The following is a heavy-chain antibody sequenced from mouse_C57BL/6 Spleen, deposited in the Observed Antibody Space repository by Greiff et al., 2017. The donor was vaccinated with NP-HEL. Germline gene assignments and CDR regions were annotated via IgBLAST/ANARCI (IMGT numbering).Heavy chain of an antibody. J-gene: IGHJ3*01. CDR2: ISDGGSYT. V-gene: IGHV5-4*01. CDR1: GFTFSSYA. CDR3: ARDYDGFPFAY. Sequence: DVKLVESGGGLVKPGGSLKLSCAASGFTFSSYAMSWVRQTPEKRLEWVATISDGGSYTYYPDNVKGRFTISRDNAKNNLYLQMSHLKSEDTAMYYCARDYDGFPFAYWGQGTLVTVSA. D-gene: IGHD2-3*01.